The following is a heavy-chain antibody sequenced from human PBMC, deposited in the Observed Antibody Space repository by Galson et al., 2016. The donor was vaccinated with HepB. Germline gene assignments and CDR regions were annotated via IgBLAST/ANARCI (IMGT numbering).Heavy chain of an antibody. CDR1: GFTVSSTY. CDR2: IYSGGST. Sequence: SLRLSCAASGFTVSSTYMSWVRQAPGKGLEWVSIIYSGGSTDYAGSVKGRFTISRDNSKNALYLQMNSVRAEDTAVYYCATDPLEEGGTAYWGQGTPVTVSS. J-gene: IGHJ4*02. CDR3: ATDPLEEGGTAY. V-gene: IGHV3-53*01. D-gene: IGHD2-21*02.